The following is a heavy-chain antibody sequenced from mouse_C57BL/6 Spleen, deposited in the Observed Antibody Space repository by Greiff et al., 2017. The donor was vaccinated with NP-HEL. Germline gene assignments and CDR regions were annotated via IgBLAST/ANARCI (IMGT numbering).Heavy chain of an antibody. CDR2: IDPSDSYT. J-gene: IGHJ1*03. Sequence: QVQLQQPGAELVKPGASVKLSCKASGYTFTSYWMQWVKQRPGQGLEWIGEIDPSDSYTNYNQKFKGKATLTVDTSSSTAYMQLSSLTSEDSAVYYCARSSYGYWYFEVWGTGTTVTVSS. CDR1: GYTFTSYW. CDR3: ARSSYGYWYFEV. V-gene: IGHV1-50*01. D-gene: IGHD2-10*01.